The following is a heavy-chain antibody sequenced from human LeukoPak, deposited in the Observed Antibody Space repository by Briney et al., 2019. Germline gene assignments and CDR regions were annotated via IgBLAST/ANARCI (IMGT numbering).Heavy chain of an antibody. CDR2: MYDSSGNT. CDR1: GGSISSSTYY. CDR3: ARGRGEGRGIAMVRGVRAPWYNWFDP. D-gene: IGHD3-10*01. V-gene: IGHV4-39*07. J-gene: IGHJ5*02. Sequence: SETLSLTCTVSGGSISSSTYYWGWIRQPPGKGLEWIGSMYDSSGNTYYNPSLKSRVTISVDTSKNQFSLKLSSVTAADTAVYYCARGRGEGRGIAMVRGVRAPWYNWFDPWGHGTQVTVSS.